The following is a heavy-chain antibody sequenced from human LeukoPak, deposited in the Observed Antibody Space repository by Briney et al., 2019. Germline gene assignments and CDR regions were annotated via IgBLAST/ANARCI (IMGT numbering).Heavy chain of an antibody. CDR3: ARGGGRGYSYGSADY. CDR2: ISGSGGST. D-gene: IGHD5-18*01. CDR1: GFTFGNYA. Sequence: GGSLRLSCAVSGFTFGNYAMNWVRQAPGKGLEWVSVISGSGGSTDYADSVKGRFTISRDNSKNTLYLQMNSLRAEDTAVYYCARGGGRGYSYGSADYWGQGTLVTVSS. V-gene: IGHV3-23*01. J-gene: IGHJ4*02.